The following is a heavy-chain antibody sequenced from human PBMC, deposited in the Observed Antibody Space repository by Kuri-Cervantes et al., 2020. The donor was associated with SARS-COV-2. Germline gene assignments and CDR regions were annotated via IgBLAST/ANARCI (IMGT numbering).Heavy chain of an antibody. J-gene: IGHJ5*02. V-gene: IGHV3-23*01. CDR3: AKVRNWDFDH. Sequence: GESLKISCTASGFTFGDYAMNWVRQAPGKGLEWVSTIPGDGGVTYYADSVQGRFSISRDNSRNTLYLQMNSLRADDTAVYYCAKVRNWDFDHWGQGVLVTVSS. CDR2: IPGDGGVT. D-gene: IGHD7-27*01. CDR1: GFTFGDYA.